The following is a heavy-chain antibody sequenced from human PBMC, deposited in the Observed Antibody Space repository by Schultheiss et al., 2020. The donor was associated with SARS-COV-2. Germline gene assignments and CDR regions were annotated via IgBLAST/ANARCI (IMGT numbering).Heavy chain of an antibody. Sequence: GGSLRLSCAASGFTFSSYGMHWVRQAPGKGLEWVAVIWYDGSNKYYADSVKGRFTISRDNSKNTLYLQMNSLRAEDTAVYYCAKGGYYDSSGYYHWGQGTLVTVSS. V-gene: IGHV3-33*06. CDR2: IWYDGSNK. D-gene: IGHD3-22*01. CDR3: AKGGYYDSSGYYH. CDR1: GFTFSSYG. J-gene: IGHJ5*02.